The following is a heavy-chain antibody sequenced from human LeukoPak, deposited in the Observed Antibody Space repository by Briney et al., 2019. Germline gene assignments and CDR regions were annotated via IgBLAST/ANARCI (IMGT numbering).Heavy chain of an antibody. D-gene: IGHD3-10*01. CDR1: GGTFSSYA. CDR2: IIPILGIA. Sequence: ASVKVSCKASGGTFSSYAISWVRQAPGQGLEWMGRIIPILGIANYAQKFQGRVTITADKSTSTAYMELSSLRSEDTAVYYCAREGAMVRGVNDYWGQGTLVTVSS. V-gene: IGHV1-69*04. J-gene: IGHJ4*02. CDR3: AREGAMVRGVNDY.